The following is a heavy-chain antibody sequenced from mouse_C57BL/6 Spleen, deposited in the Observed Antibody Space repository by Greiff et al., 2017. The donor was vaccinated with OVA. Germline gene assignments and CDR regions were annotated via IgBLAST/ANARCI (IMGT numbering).Heavy chain of an antibody. V-gene: IGHV1-54*01. CDR3: ARLVRSNYVYFDV. CDR2: ITPGSGGT. J-gene: IGHJ1*03. CDR1: GYAFTNYL. D-gene: IGHD2-5*01. Sequence: VQLQESGAELVRPGTSVKVSCKASGYAFTNYLIEWVKQRPGQGLEWIGVITPGSGGTNYHEKFKGKATLTADKSSSTAYMQLSSLTSEDSAGYFCARLVRSNYVYFDVWGTGTTVTVSS.